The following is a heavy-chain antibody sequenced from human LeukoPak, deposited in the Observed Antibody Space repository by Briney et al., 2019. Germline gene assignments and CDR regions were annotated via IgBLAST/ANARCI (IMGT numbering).Heavy chain of an antibody. CDR1: GGSTGSDY. CDR3: ARIVAAPDY. J-gene: IGHJ4*02. V-gene: IGHV4-59*01. D-gene: IGHD6-13*01. CDR2: VYYSGVT. Sequence: SETLSLTCTVSGGSTGSDYWSWIRQPPGKGLEWIAYVYYSGVTSYNPSLKSRVAISIDTSKNQFSLKLSSVTAADTAVYYCARIVAAPDYWGQGTLVTVSS.